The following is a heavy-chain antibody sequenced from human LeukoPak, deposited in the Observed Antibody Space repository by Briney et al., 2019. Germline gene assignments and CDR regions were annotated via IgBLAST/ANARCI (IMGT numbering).Heavy chain of an antibody. CDR3: ARDTSPKWYYMDV. Sequence: GGSLRLSCAAFGFTFSSYGMHWVRQAPGKGLEWVAVISYAGDNGYYADSVKGRFTISRDTYRDTLYLQMNSLRADDTAVYYCARDTSPKWYYMDVWGKGTTVTVSS. CDR2: ISYAGDNG. CDR1: GFTFSSYG. J-gene: IGHJ6*03. D-gene: IGHD2-8*01. V-gene: IGHV3-30*03.